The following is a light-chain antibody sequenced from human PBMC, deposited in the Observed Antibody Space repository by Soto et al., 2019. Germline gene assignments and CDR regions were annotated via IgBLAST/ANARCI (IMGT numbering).Light chain of an antibody. CDR2: LGS. Sequence: DIVMTQSPLSLPVTPGEPASISCRSSQSLLHSHGSNSLDWYLQKPGQSPQLLIYLGSNRASGVPEWFGGSRSGTDFTLKISRVEAEDVGVYYCMQALQTAWTFGQGTKVEIK. J-gene: IGKJ1*01. V-gene: IGKV2-28*01. CDR3: MQALQTAWT. CDR1: QSLLHSHGSNS.